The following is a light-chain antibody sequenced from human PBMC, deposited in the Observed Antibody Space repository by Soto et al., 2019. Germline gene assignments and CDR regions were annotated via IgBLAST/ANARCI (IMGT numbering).Light chain of an antibody. CDR1: SSNIGAGYD. Sequence: QSVLTQPPSVSEAPGQRVTISCTGSSSNIGAGYDVHWYQQLPGTAPKLLIYDNSNRPSGVPDRFSGSKSGTSASLAITGLQAEDEADYYCQSYDSSLSVLYVFGTGTKLTVL. CDR3: QSYDSSLSVLYV. CDR2: DNS. J-gene: IGLJ1*01. V-gene: IGLV1-40*01.